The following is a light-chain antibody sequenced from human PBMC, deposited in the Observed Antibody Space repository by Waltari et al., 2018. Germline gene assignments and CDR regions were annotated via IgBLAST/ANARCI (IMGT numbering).Light chain of an antibody. CDR1: QSVLSSTNSNNY. CDR3: QQYYTTPCT. Sequence: DIVLTQSPDSLALSLGERATISCRSSQSVLSSTNSNNYLAWYQQRPVQPPKLLFYLASTRVSGVPDRFDGSGSGTDFTLTISSLQAEDLAVYYCQQYYTTPCTFGQGTRLEIK. J-gene: IGKJ2*02. CDR2: LAS. V-gene: IGKV4-1*01.